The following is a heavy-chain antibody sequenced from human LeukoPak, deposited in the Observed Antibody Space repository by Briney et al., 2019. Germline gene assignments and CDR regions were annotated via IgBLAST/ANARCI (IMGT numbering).Heavy chain of an antibody. CDR2: IYYSGST. Sequence: TLSLTCTVSGGSISSSSYYWGWIRQPPGKGLEWIGSIYYSGSTYYNPSLKSRVTISVDTSKNQFSLKLSSVTAADTAVYYCARDYGGNSENWFDPWGQGTLVTVSS. V-gene: IGHV4-39*02. J-gene: IGHJ5*02. CDR3: ARDYGGNSENWFDP. D-gene: IGHD4-23*01. CDR1: GGSISSSSYY.